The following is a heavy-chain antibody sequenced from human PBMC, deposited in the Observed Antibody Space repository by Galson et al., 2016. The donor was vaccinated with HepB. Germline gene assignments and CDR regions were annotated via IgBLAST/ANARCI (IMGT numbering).Heavy chain of an antibody. CDR2: IQYDGSKK. CDR3: AREVWIGESRDWFDP. D-gene: IGHD3-10*01. V-gene: IGHV3-33*08. Sequence: SLRLSCAASGFTFSSYKMHWVRQAPGKGLEWVAAIQYDGSKKYYADSVKGRFTISRDNSKNTLYLQMNSLRAEDTAVYYCAREVWIGESRDWFDPWGQGTLVTVSS. J-gene: IGHJ5*02. CDR1: GFTFSSYK.